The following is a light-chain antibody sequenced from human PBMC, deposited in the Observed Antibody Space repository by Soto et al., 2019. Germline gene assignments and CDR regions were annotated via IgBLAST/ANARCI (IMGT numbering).Light chain of an antibody. Sequence: QSVLTQPASVSGSPGQSITISCTGTSSDVGGYNYVSWYQQHPGKAPKLMIYAVSNRPSGVSNRLSGSKSGNTASLTISGLQAEDEADYYCFSYTSSGTMIFGGGTKLTVL. V-gene: IGLV2-14*03. CDR1: SSDVGGYNY. CDR2: AVS. CDR3: FSYTSSGTMI. J-gene: IGLJ2*01.